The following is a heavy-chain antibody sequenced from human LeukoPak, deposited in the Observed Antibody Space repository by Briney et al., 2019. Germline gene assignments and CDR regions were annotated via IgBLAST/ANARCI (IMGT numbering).Heavy chain of an antibody. CDR3: AKGVGMAVAGPGGY. Sequence: GGSLRLSCATSGFTFSSYAMSWVRQAPEKGLEWVSAISGSGGSTYYADSVKGRFTISRDNSKNTLYLQMNSLRAEDTAVYYCAKGVGMAVAGPGGYGGQGTLVTVSS. D-gene: IGHD6-19*01. CDR1: GFTFSSYA. V-gene: IGHV3-23*01. CDR2: ISGSGGST. J-gene: IGHJ4*02.